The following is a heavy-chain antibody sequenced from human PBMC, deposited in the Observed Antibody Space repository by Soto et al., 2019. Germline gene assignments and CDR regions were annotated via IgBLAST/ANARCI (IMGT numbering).Heavy chain of an antibody. CDR1: GYTFSSYN. V-gene: IGHV1-8*01. J-gene: IGHJ5*02. CDR3: ARGGRYLKWFPWFAP. Sequence: QVQLVQSGAEVKRPGASVKVSCKASGYTFSSYNIYWVRQASGQGLEWMGWINPNSGDTGYAHNFLGRVTLTRDPAIRTAYMELTSLKSEDTAVYYCARGGRYLKWFPWFAPWGQGTLVTVPS. D-gene: IGHD3-3*01. CDR2: INPNSGDT.